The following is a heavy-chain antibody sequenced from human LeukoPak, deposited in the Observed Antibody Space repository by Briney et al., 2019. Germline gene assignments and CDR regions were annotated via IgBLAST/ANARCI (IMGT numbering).Heavy chain of an antibody. V-gene: IGHV3-33*01. CDR3: ARRLIAGYCSGGSCFSGVG. J-gene: IGHJ4*02. Sequence: GGSLRLFCAASGFTFSSYGMHWARQAPGKGLEWVAVIWYDGSNKYYADSVKGRFTISRDNSKNTLYLQMNSLRAEDSAVYYCARRLIAGYCSGGSCFSGVGWGQGTLVTVSS. CDR1: GFTFSSYG. D-gene: IGHD2-15*01. CDR2: IWYDGSNK.